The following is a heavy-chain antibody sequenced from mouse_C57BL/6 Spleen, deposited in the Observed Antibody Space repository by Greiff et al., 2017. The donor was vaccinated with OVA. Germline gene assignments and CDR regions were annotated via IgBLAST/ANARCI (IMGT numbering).Heavy chain of an antibody. D-gene: IGHD2-3*01. J-gene: IGHJ2*01. CDR1: GYAFSSSW. V-gene: IGHV1-82*01. CDR3: ARAVPYDNFDY. Sequence: VQLQQSGPELVKPGASVKISCKASGYAFSSSWMNWVKQRPGQGLEWIGRIYPGDGDTNYNGKFKGKATLTADKSSSTAYMQLSSLTSEDSAVYVCARAVPYDNFDYWGQGTTLTVSS. CDR2: IYPGDGDT.